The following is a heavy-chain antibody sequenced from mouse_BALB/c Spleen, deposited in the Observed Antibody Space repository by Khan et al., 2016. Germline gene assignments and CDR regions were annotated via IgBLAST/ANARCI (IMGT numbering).Heavy chain of an antibody. CDR2: INPSTTYT. J-gene: IGHJ2*01. CDR3: ARAFGSRTLDF. V-gene: IGHV1-7*01. Sequence: QIQLVQSGAELAKPGTSVKMSCKASGYTFTNYWMHWVKQRPGQGLEWIGYINPSTTYTDYNQKFKDKATLTADKSSSTAYIQLSSLTSEDSAVYYCARAFGSRTLDFWGQGTTLTVSS. D-gene: IGHD1-1*01. CDR1: GYTFTNYW.